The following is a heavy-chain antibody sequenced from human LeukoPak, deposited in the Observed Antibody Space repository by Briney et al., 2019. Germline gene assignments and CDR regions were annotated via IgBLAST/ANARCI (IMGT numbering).Heavy chain of an antibody. Sequence: PSETLSLTCTVSGGSISSSSYYWGWIRQPPGKGLEWIGEINHSGSTNYNPSLKSRVTISVDTSKSQFSLKLSSVTAADTAVYYCARGRGYGPLLGGWGQGTLVTVSS. V-gene: IGHV4-39*07. CDR3: ARGRGYGPLLGG. CDR1: GGSISSSSYY. D-gene: IGHD2-21*01. J-gene: IGHJ1*01. CDR2: INHSGST.